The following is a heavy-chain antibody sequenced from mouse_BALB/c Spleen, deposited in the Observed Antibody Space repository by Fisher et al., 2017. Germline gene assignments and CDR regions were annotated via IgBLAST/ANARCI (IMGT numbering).Heavy chain of an antibody. V-gene: IGHV1S137*01. J-gene: IGHJ4*01. CDR3: ARSTSYAMDY. Sequence: KFKGKATMTVDKSSSTAYMELARLTSEDSAIYYCARSTSYAMDYWGQGTSVTVS.